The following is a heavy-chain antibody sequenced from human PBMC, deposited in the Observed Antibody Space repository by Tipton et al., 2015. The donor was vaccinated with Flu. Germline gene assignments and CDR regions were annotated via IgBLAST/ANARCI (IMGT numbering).Heavy chain of an antibody. D-gene: IGHD1-26*01. Sequence: QLVQSGAEVKKPGSSVKASCKASGGTFSSYAISWVRQAPGQGLEWMGGIIPIFGTANYAQKFQGRVTITADESTSTAYMELSSLRSEDTAVYYCAGSWRPSLVLLYGMDVWGQGTTVTVSS. V-gene: IGHV1-69*01. CDR2: IIPIFGTA. CDR1: GGTFSSYA. J-gene: IGHJ6*02. CDR3: AGSWRPSLVLLYGMDV.